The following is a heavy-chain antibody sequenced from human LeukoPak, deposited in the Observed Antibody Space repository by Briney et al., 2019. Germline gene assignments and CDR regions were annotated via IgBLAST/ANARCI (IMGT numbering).Heavy chain of an antibody. J-gene: IGHJ4*02. CDR2: ISSSSSTI. V-gene: IGHV3-48*01. Sequence: GGSLRLSCAASGFTFSSYSMNWVRQAPGKGLEWVSYISSSSSTIYYADSVKGRFTISRDNAKNSLYLQMNSLRAEGTAVYYCARGRTYYDYVWGSYRLDYWGQGTLVTVSS. CDR3: ARGRTYYDYVWGSYRLDY. CDR1: GFTFSSYS. D-gene: IGHD3-16*02.